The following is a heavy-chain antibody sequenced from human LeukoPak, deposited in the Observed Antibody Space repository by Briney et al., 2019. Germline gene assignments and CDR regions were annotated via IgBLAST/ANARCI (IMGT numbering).Heavy chain of an antibody. CDR2: INHSGST. CDR3: AREQIFAAGGWFDP. CDR1: GFTFSSYS. J-gene: IGHJ5*02. V-gene: IGHV4-34*01. D-gene: IGHD3-3*01. Sequence: GSLRLSCAASGFTFSSYSMNWVRQAPGKGLEWIGEINHSGSTNYNPSLKSRVTISVDTSKNQFSLKLSSVTAADTAVYYCAREQIFAAGGWFDPGGRGPRVTVPS.